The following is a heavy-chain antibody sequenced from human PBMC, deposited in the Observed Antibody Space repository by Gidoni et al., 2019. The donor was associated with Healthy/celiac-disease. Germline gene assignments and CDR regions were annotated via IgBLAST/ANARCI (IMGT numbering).Heavy chain of an antibody. CDR1: GYTFTSYY. J-gene: IGHJ3*02. V-gene: IGHV1-46*03. CDR3: ARDRLPDDAFDI. D-gene: IGHD5-12*01. CDR2: ITPSGGST. Sequence: QVQLVQSGAEVKKPGASVKVSCKASGYTFTSYYMHWVRQAPGPGLEWMGIITPSGGSTSYAQKFPGRVTMTRDTSTSTVYMELSSLRSEDTAVYYCARDRLPDDAFDIWGQGTMVTVSS.